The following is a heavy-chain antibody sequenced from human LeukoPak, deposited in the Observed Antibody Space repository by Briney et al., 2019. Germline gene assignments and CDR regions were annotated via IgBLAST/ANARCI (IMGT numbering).Heavy chain of an antibody. CDR1: GGTFSSYA. Sequence: SVKVSCKASGGTFSSYAISWVRQAPGQGLEWMGRIIPIFGTANYAQKFQGRVTITTDESTSTAYMELSSLRSEDTAVYYCARDSTYYYDSSGYRDYWSQGTLVTVSS. CDR2: IIPIFGTA. D-gene: IGHD3-22*01. CDR3: ARDSTYYYDSSGYRDY. J-gene: IGHJ4*02. V-gene: IGHV1-69*05.